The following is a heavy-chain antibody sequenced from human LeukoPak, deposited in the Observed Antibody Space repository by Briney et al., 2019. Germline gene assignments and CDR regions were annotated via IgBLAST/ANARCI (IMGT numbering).Heavy chain of an antibody. CDR2: ISGSGGST. V-gene: IGHV3-23*01. Sequence: VGSLRLSCAASGFTFSSYAMSWVRQAPGKGLEWVSAISGSGGSTYYADSVKGRFTISRDNSKNTLYLQMNSLRAEDTAVYYCAKDKHYEMATPYDYWGQGTLVTVSS. D-gene: IGHD5-24*01. J-gene: IGHJ4*02. CDR1: GFTFSSYA. CDR3: AKDKHYEMATPYDY.